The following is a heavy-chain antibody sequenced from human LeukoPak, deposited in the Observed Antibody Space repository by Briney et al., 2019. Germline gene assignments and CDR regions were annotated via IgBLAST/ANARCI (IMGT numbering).Heavy chain of an antibody. CDR1: GFTFSNAW. V-gene: IGHV3-15*01. J-gene: IGHJ4*02. D-gene: IGHD3-22*01. Sequence: GGSLRLSCAASGFTFSNAWMSWVRQAPGKGLEWVGRIKSKTDGGTTDYAAPVKGRFTISRDDSKNTLYLQMNSLKTEDTAVYFCTTATYYYDGSYYYLAIDYWGQGSLVTVSS. CDR2: IKSKTDGGTT. CDR3: TTATYYYDGSYYYLAIDY.